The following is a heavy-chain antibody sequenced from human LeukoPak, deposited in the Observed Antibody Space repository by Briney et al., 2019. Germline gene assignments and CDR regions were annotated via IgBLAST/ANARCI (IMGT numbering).Heavy chain of an antibody. CDR2: MNPNSGNT. CDR3: ARGVGGNFYPYDSSGDFDY. J-gene: IGHJ4*02. CDR1: GYTFTSYD. Sequence: ASVKVSCKASGYTFTSYDINWVRQATGQGLEWMGWMNPNSGNTGYAQKFQGRVTMTRNTSISTAYMELNSLRPEDTAVYYCARGVGGNFYPYDSSGDFDYWGQGTLVTVSS. V-gene: IGHV1-8*01. D-gene: IGHD6-25*01.